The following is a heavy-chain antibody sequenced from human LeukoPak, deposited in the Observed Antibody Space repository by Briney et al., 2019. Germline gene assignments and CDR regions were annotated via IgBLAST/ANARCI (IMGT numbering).Heavy chain of an antibody. CDR2: ISSSGSTI. V-gene: IGHV3-48*03. CDR1: GFTFSSYE. Sequence: GGCLRLSCAASGFTFSSYEMNWVRQAPGKGLEWVSYISSSGSTIYYADSVKGRFTISRDNAKNSLYLQMNSLRAEDTAVYYCARVSGWYDMDVWGQGTSVTVSS. J-gene: IGHJ6*02. D-gene: IGHD6-19*01. CDR3: ARVSGWYDMDV.